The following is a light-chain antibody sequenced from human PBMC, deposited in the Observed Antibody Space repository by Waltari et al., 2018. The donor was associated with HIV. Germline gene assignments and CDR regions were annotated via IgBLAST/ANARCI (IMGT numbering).Light chain of an antibody. CDR3: SSYTSSITPHVV. CDR2: EVS. J-gene: IGLJ2*01. V-gene: IGLV2-14*01. Sequence: QSALTQPASVSGSPGQSITISCTGTSSDVGGYNYVSWYQQHPGKDPKLMIYEVSNRPTCVSNRFSCSKSGSTASLTTSGLQAEDEADYYCSSYTSSITPHVVFGGGTKLTVL. CDR1: SSDVGGYNY.